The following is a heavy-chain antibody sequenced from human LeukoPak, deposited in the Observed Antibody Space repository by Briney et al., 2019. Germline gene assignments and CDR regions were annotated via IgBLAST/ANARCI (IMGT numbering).Heavy chain of an antibody. J-gene: IGHJ1*01. CDR2: ISGSGDTT. D-gene: IGHD6-13*01. CDR1: GFTFSTFA. V-gene: IGHV3-23*01. CDR3: ARDIAAAGIEYFQH. Sequence: GGSLRLSCTASGFTFSTFAMGWVRQAPGKGLQWVSGISGSGDTTYYADSVRGRFTISRDNSENTLYLQMNSLRAEDTAVYYCARDIAAAGIEYFQHWGQGTLVTVSS.